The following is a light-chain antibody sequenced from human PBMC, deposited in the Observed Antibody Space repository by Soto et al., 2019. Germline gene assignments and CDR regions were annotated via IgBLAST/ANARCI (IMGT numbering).Light chain of an antibody. V-gene: IGLV2-14*01. J-gene: IGLJ1*01. CDR2: QVT. CDR3: SSYTDSTNYV. Sequence: QCALTQPASVSGSPGQSITIPCPGTTSDFGTRNFVSWYQQHPGKAPKLMIYQVTDRPSGVSNRFSGSKSGNTASLAISGLQAEDEADYYCSSYTDSTNYVFGTGTKVTVL. CDR1: TSDFGTRNF.